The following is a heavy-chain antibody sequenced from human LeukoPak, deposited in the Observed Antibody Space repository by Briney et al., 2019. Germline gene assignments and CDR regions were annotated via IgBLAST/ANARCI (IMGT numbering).Heavy chain of an antibody. Sequence: PGGSLRLSCAASGFTFSSYSMNWVRQAPGKGLEWVSSISSSSSSISYADSVKGRFTISRDNAKNSLYLQMNSLRAEDTAVYYCARTTVTTRWGQGTLVTLPS. CDR1: GFTFSSYS. CDR2: ISSSSSSI. J-gene: IGHJ4*02. V-gene: IGHV3-21*01. D-gene: IGHD4-17*01. CDR3: ARTTVTTR.